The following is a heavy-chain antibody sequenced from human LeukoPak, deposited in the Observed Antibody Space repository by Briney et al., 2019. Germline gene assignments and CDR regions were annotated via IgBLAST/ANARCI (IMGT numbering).Heavy chain of an antibody. J-gene: IGHJ4*02. CDR3: ARIPPTVVTAYYFDY. CDR2: INHSGST. D-gene: IGHD4-23*01. V-gene: IGHV4-34*01. CDR1: GGSFSGYY. Sequence: SETLSLTCAVYGGSFSGYYWSWLRQPPGKGLEWMGEINHSGSTKYNPSLKSRVTISVDTSKNQFSLKLSSVTAADTAVYYCARIPPTVVTAYYFDYWGQGTLVTVSS.